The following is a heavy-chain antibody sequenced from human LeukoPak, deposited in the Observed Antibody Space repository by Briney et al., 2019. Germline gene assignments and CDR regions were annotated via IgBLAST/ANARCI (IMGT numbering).Heavy chain of an antibody. CDR3: AKGESNWDYYFDY. Sequence: GGSLRLSCAASGFTYSSYAMSWVRQAPGKGLEWVSAISSSGGSTYYAVSVKGRFTISRDNSKNTLFLQMNSLRAEDTAVYYCAKGESNWDYYFDYWGQGTLVTVSS. J-gene: IGHJ4*02. V-gene: IGHV3-23*01. D-gene: IGHD7-27*01. CDR1: GFTYSSYA. CDR2: ISSSGGST.